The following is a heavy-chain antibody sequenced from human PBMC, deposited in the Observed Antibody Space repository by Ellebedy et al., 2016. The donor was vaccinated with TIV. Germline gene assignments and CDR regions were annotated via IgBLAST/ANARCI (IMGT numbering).Heavy chain of an antibody. V-gene: IGHV1-18*01. CDR3: ARGFYEKFDP. D-gene: IGHD2/OR15-2a*01. CDR2: ISAYNGDT. Sequence: VSVKVSCKASGYTFTNYGISWVRQAPGQGLEWMGWISAYNGDTNYAQRFQGRVTMTTDTSTSTVSMELRSLRSDDTAVYYCARGFYEKFDPWGQGTLVTVSS. CDR1: GYTFTNYG. J-gene: IGHJ5*02.